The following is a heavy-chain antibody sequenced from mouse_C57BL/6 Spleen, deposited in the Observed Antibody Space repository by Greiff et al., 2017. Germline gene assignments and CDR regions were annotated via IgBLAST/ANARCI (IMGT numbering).Heavy chain of an antibody. CDR2: INYDGSST. V-gene: IGHV5-16*01. Sequence: EVMLVESEGGLVQPGSSMKLSCTASGFTFSDYYMAWVRQVPEKGLEWVANINYDGSSTYYLDSLKSRFIISRDNAKNILYLQMSSLKSEDTATYYCARDSRWGLDYWGQGTTLTVSS. J-gene: IGHJ2*01. D-gene: IGHD1-1*01. CDR1: GFTFSDYY. CDR3: ARDSRWGLDY.